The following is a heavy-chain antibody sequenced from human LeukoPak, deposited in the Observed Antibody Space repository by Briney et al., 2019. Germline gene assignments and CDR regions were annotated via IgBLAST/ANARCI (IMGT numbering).Heavy chain of an antibody. V-gene: IGHV3-21*01. J-gene: IGHJ6*03. Sequence: PGGSLRLSCAASGFTFSSYSMNWVRQAPGKGLEWVSSISSSSSYIYYTDSVKGRFTLSRDNAKKSLYLQMNSLRAEDTAVYYCARVRGGYHNSSYYMDVWGKGTTVTISS. D-gene: IGHD3-22*01. CDR2: ISSSSSYI. CDR1: GFTFSSYS. CDR3: ARVRGGYHNSSYYMDV.